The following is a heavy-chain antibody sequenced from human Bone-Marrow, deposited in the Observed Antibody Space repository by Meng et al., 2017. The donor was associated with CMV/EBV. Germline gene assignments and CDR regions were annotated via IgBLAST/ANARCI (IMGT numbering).Heavy chain of an antibody. D-gene: IGHD2-2*01. CDR2: NNPDTGGT. V-gene: IGHV1-2*06. CDR3: ARAKTSNQLGYFDY. CDR1: GYTFSGHY. J-gene: IGHJ4*03. Sequence: ASVKVSCKASGYTFSGHYIHWVRQAPGQGLEWMGRNNPDTGGTSYAQQFQGRITMSRDTSISKAYMELRSLRSDDTSVYCCARAKTSNQLGYFDYWGQGTLVTVSS.